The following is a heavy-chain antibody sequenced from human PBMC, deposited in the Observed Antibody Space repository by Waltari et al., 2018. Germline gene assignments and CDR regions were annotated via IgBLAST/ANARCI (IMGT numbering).Heavy chain of an antibody. J-gene: IGHJ6*02. V-gene: IGHV4-38-2*01. CDR3: ALARAAYYYYGMDV. Sequence: QVQLQESGPGLVTPSETLSLTCAVSGYSISRGYYWGWIRQPPGKGLEWIGSIYHRGSTCDNPSLTSRFTSSVDTSKNPFSLKLISVSAAATAVYDCALARAAYYYYGMDVWGQGTTVTVSS. CDR2: IYHRGST. D-gene: IGHD1-26*01. CDR1: GYSISRGYY.